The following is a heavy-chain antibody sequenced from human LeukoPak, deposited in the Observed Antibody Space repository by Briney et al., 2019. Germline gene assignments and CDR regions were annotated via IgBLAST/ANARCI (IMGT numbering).Heavy chain of an antibody. D-gene: IGHD3-3*01. V-gene: IGHV1-8*01. CDR3: ARGLTSITIFGVVTPLNWFDP. J-gene: IGHJ5*02. CDR2: MNPNSGNT. Sequence: ASVKVSCKASGYTFTSYDINWVRRATGQGLEWMGWMNPNSGNTGYAQKFQGRVTMTRNTSISTAYMELSSLRSEDTAVYYCARGLTSITIFGVVTPLNWFDPWGQGTLVTVSS. CDR1: GYTFTSYD.